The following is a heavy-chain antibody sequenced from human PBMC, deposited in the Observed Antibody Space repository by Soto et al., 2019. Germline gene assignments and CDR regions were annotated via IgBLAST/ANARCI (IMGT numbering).Heavy chain of an antibody. CDR3: ARGAPYYDFWSGYFSPRHYYYYYGMDV. D-gene: IGHD3-3*01. CDR1: GYTFTSYD. V-gene: IGHV1-8*01. Sequence: ASVKVSCKASGYTFTSYDINWVRQATGQVLEWMGWMNPNSGNTGYAQKFQGRVTMTRNTSISTAYMELSSLRSEDTAVYYCARGAPYYDFWSGYFSPRHYYYYYGMDVWGQGTTVTVSS. J-gene: IGHJ6*02. CDR2: MNPNSGNT.